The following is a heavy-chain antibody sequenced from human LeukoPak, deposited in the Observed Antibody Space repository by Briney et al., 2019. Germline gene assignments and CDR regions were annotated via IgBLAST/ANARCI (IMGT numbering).Heavy chain of an antibody. J-gene: IGHJ4*02. CDR3: ARDLWASDYYGSGRPGS. D-gene: IGHD3-10*01. CDR2: IYSGGST. V-gene: IGHV3-66*01. CDR1: GFTVSSNY. Sequence: GGSLRLSCAASGFTVSSNYMSWVRQAPGKGLGWVSVIYSGGSTYYADSVKGRFTISRDNSKNTLYLQMNSLRAEDTAVYYCARDLWASDYYGSGRPGSWGQGTLVTVSS.